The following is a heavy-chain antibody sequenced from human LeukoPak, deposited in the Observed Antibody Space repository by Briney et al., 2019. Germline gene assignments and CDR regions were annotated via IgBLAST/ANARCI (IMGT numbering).Heavy chain of an antibody. Sequence: PGGSLRLSCAASGFTFSSYAMHWVRQAPGKGLEWVAVISHDESNKYYADSVKGRFTISRDNSKNTLYLQMNSLRAEDTAVYYCARDEVTYDAFDIWGQGTMVTVSS. CDR1: GFTFSSYA. CDR2: ISHDESNK. V-gene: IGHV3-30*04. D-gene: IGHD2-21*02. J-gene: IGHJ3*02. CDR3: ARDEVTYDAFDI.